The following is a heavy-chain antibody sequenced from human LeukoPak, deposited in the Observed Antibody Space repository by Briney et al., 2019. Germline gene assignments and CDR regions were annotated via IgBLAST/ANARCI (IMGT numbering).Heavy chain of an antibody. J-gene: IGHJ4*02. CDR1: GGSISSGGYY. D-gene: IGHD4-23*01. Sequence: ASETLSLTCTVSGGSISSGGYYWSWIRQHPGKGLEWIGYIYYSGSTYYNPSLKSRVTISVDTSKNQFSLKLSSVTAADTAVYYCARSTSLVTPADYWGQGTLVTVSS. CDR3: ARSTSLVTPADY. CDR2: IYYSGST. V-gene: IGHV4-31*03.